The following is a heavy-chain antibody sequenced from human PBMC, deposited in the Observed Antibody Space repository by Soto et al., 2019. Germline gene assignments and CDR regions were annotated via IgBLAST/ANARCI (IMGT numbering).Heavy chain of an antibody. CDR1: GFTISGCS. J-gene: IGHJ4*01. V-gene: IGHV3-48*02. CDR2: ITIRTGNI. D-gene: IGHD1-26*01. CDR3: VRDRDLYRDMVHADL. Sequence: PGGSLRLSCEASGFTISGCSMNWVRQAPGKGLEWLAYITIRTGNILYADSVRGRFTISADNAENSVFLQMNSLRDEDTAVYFCVRDRDLYRDMVHADLWGQGTRVTAPQ.